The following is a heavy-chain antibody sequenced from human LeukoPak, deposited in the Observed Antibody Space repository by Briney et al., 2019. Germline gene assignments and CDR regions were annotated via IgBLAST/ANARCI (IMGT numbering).Heavy chain of an antibody. CDR3: ARVLDFWSGYYYYYYMDV. V-gene: IGHV1-18*01. J-gene: IGHJ6*03. Sequence: ASVKVSCKASGGTFSSYAISWVRQAPGQGLEWMGWISAYNGNTNYAQKLQGRVTMTTDTSTSTAYMELRSLRSDDTAVYYCARVLDFWSGYYYYYYMDVWGKGTTVTVSS. CDR1: GGTFSSYA. CDR2: ISAYNGNT. D-gene: IGHD3-3*01.